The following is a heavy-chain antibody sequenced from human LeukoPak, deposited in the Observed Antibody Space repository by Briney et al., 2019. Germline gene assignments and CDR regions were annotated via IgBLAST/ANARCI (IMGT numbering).Heavy chain of an antibody. D-gene: IGHD3-10*02. J-gene: IGHJ4*02. CDR3: ATDRDSGYVRGGYDY. CDR2: FDPEDGET. V-gene: IGHV1-24*01. Sequence: ASVKVSCKASGYTFTGYFIHWVRQAPGKGLEWMGGFDPEDGETIYAQKFQGRVTMTEDTSTDTAYMELSSLRSEDTAVYYCATDRDSGYVRGGYDYWGQGTLVTVSS. CDR1: GYTFTGYF.